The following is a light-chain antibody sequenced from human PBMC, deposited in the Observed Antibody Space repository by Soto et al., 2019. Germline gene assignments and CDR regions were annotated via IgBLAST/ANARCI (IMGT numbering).Light chain of an antibody. CDR3: QQYNNWPKT. CDR1: QSVSSN. V-gene: IGKV3-15*01. J-gene: IGKJ1*01. CDR2: GAS. Sequence: IVMTQSPATLSVSPGERATPSCRASQSVSSNLAWYQQKPGQAPRLLIYGASTRATGIPARFSGSGSGTEFTLTISSLQSEDFAVYYCQQYNNWPKTFGRGTKVDIK.